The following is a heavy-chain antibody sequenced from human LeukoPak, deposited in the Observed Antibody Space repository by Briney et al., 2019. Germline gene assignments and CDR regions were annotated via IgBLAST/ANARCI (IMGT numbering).Heavy chain of an antibody. Sequence: PSETLSLTCSVSGGSISSYYWSWIRQPPGKGLEWIGYIYYSGSTNYNPSLKSRVTISADMSKNQFSLKLRSVTAADTAVYYCARELVGTHGMDVWGQGTTVTVSS. D-gene: IGHD2-21*02. CDR1: GGSISSYY. CDR2: IYYSGST. V-gene: IGHV4-59*01. J-gene: IGHJ6*02. CDR3: ARELVGTHGMDV.